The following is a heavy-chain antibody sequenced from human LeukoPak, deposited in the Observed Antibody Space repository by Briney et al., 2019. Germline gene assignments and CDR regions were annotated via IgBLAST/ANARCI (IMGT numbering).Heavy chain of an antibody. CDR1: GYTFTGYY. J-gene: IGHJ4*02. D-gene: IGHD3-22*01. CDR2: INPNSGGT. V-gene: IGHV1-2*02. Sequence: ASVKVSCKASGYTFTGYYMHWVRQAPGQGLEWMGWINPNSGGTNYAQKFQGRVTMTRDTSISTAHMELSRLRSDDTAVYYCARRGLKYYDSSGYYRHWGQGTLVTVSS. CDR3: ARRGLKYYDSSGYYRH.